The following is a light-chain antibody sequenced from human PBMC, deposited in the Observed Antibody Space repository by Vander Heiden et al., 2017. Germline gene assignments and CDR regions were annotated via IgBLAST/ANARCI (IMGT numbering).Light chain of an antibody. V-gene: IGLV2-14*01. CDR2: EVS. CDR1: SSDVGGYNY. CDR3: SSYTSSSNRV. J-gene: IGLJ3*02. Sequence: QSALTQPAPVSGSPGQSITISCTGTSSDVGGYNYVSWYQQHPGKAPKLMIYEVSNRPSGVSNRFSGSKSGTTASLTISGLQAEDEADYYCSSYTSSSNRVFGGGTKLTVL.